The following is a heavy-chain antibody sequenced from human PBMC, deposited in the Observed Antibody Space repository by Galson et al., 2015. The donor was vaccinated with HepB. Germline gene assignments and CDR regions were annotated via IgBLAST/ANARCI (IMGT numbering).Heavy chain of an antibody. V-gene: IGHV6-1*01. D-gene: IGHD2-21*01. CDR2: TYYRSKWYN. Sequence: CAISGDSVSSNSDAWNWIRQSPSRGLEWLGRTYYRSKWYNDYAVSVKSRITINPDTSKNQFSLKLSSVTAADTAVYYCARIPQGYYYYMDVWGKGTTVTVSS. J-gene: IGHJ6*03. CDR1: GDSVSSNSDA. CDR3: ARIPQGYYYYMDV.